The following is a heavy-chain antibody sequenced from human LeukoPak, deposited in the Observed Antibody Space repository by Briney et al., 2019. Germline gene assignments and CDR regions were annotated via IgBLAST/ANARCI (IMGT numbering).Heavy chain of an antibody. V-gene: IGHV4-39*01. D-gene: IGHD3-9*01. Sequence: PSETLSLTCTVSGGSISSSSYYWGWIRQPPGKGLEWIGSIYYSGSTYYNPSLKSRVTISVDTSKNQFSLKLSSVTAADTAVYYCARGPRYYDILTGYSNWFDPWGQGTLVTVSS. J-gene: IGHJ5*02. CDR1: GGSISSSSYY. CDR3: ARGPRYYDILTGYSNWFDP. CDR2: IYYSGST.